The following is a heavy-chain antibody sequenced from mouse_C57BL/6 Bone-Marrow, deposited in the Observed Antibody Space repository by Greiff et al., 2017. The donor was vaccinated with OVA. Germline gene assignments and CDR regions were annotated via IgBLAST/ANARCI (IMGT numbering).Heavy chain of an antibody. CDR1: GYTFTDYE. CDR2: IDPETGGT. Sequence: QVQLKESGAELVRPGASVTLSCKASGYTFTDYEMHWVKQTPVHGLEWIGAIDPETGGTAYNQKFKGKAILTADKSSSTAYMELRSLTSEDSAVYYCTRDYYGSSYVDYWGQGTTLTVSS. D-gene: IGHD1-1*01. J-gene: IGHJ2*01. CDR3: TRDYYGSSYVDY. V-gene: IGHV1-15*01.